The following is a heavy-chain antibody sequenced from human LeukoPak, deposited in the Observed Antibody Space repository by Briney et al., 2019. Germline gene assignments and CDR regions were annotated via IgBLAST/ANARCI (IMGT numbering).Heavy chain of an antibody. CDR1: GFTFSSYA. Sequence: GESLRLSCAASGFTFSSYAMHWVRQAPGKGLEWVAVISYDGSNKYYADSVKGRFTISRDNSKNTLYLQMSSLRAEDTAVYYCARGADYYDSSGYAPHGYMDVWGKGTTVTVSS. CDR3: ARGADYYDSSGYAPHGYMDV. CDR2: ISYDGSNK. D-gene: IGHD3-22*01. J-gene: IGHJ6*03. V-gene: IGHV3-30*04.